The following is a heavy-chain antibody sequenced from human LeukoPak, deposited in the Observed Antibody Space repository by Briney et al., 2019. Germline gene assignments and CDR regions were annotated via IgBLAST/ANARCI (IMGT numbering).Heavy chain of an antibody. V-gene: IGHV4-59*12. Sequence: SETLSLTCTVSGGSISSYYWSWIRQPPGKGLEWIGYIYYSGSTNYNPSLKSRVTISVDTSKNQFSLELSSVTAADTAVYYCARGRGIVVVPAARYFDLWGRGTLVTVSS. D-gene: IGHD2-2*01. CDR1: GGSISSYY. CDR2: IYYSGST. CDR3: ARGRGIVVVPAARYFDL. J-gene: IGHJ2*01.